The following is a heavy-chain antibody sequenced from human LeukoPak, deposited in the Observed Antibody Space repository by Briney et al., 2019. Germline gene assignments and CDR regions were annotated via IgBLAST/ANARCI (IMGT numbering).Heavy chain of an antibody. V-gene: IGHV1-3*01. CDR3: ARGIVVKPSANWFDP. D-gene: IGHD2-2*01. CDR2: INADDGNT. Sequence: VASVKVSCKTSGYIFTTYAIHWVRQAPGRGLDWMGLINADDGNTRYSQRFQGRVTITRDTSANTAYMELSSLRFEDTAVYYCARGIVVKPSANWFDPWGQGTPVTVSS. CDR1: GYIFTTYA. J-gene: IGHJ5*02.